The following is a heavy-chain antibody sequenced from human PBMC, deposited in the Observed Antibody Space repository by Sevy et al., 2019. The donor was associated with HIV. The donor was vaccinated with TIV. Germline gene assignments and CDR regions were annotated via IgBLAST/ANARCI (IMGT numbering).Heavy chain of an antibody. V-gene: IGHV3-7*03. D-gene: IGHD6-6*01. J-gene: IGHJ4*02. CDR1: GFNFNDYW. CDR3: ARDSPPYTSTFSSSYV. Sequence: GGSLRLSCAASGFNFNDYWMNWVRQAPGKGLEWVANINQDGSAKYYVDSAKGRFTISRDNDKNSLYLQMNSLRADDTATYYCARDSPPYTSTFSSSYVWGQGSLVTVSS. CDR2: INQDGSAK.